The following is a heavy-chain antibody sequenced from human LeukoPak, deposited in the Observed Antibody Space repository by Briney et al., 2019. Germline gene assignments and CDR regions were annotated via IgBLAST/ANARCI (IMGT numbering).Heavy chain of an antibody. CDR2: IYTSGST. CDR3: AKSSSGWDPFDY. J-gene: IGHJ4*02. D-gene: IGHD6-19*01. Sequence: SQTLSLTCTVSGGSISSGSYYWSWIRQPAGKGLEWIGRIYTSGSTNYNPSLKSRVTISVDTSKNQFSLKLSSVTAADTAVYYCAKSSSGWDPFDYWGQGTLVTVSS. CDR1: GGSISSGSYY. V-gene: IGHV4-61*02.